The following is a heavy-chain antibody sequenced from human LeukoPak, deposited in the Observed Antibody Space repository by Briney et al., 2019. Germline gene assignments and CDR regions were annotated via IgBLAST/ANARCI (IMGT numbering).Heavy chain of an antibody. Sequence: PGGSLRLTCAAPGFTFSSYSMNWVRQAPGKGLEWISYFSTSSGTISYADSVKGRFTISRDNAKNSLYLQMNSLRAEDTAVYYCARDSMYAFDIWGQGTVVTVSS. D-gene: IGHD2-2*01. CDR1: GFTFSSYS. CDR2: FSTSSGTI. V-gene: IGHV3-48*01. J-gene: IGHJ3*02. CDR3: ARDSMYAFDI.